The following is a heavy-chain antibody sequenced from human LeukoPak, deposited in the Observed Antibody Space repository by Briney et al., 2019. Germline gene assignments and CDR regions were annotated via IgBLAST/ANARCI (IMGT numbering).Heavy chain of an antibody. Sequence: GGSLRLSCAASGFTFSSYSMNWVRQAPGKELEWVSSISSSSSYIYYADSVKGRFTVSRDNSKSTLYLQMNSLRTEDTAVYFCARDPSSGGFLDSWGQGTLVTVSS. J-gene: IGHJ4*02. CDR1: GFTFSSYS. CDR3: ARDPSSGGFLDS. D-gene: IGHD3-10*01. CDR2: ISSSSSYI. V-gene: IGHV3-21*01.